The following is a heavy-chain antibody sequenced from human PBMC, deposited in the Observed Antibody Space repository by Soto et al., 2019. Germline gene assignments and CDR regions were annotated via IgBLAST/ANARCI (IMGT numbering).Heavy chain of an antibody. J-gene: IGHJ4*02. CDR1: GGSFSGYY. CDR3: ARAGLYSGSYSFVDY. CDR2: INHSGST. Sequence: LSLTCAVYGGSFSGYYWSWIRQPPGKGLEWIGEINHSGSTNYNPSLKSRVTISVDTSKNQFSLKLSSVTAADTAVYYCARAGLYSGSYSFVDYWGQGTLVTVSS. V-gene: IGHV4-34*01. D-gene: IGHD1-26*01.